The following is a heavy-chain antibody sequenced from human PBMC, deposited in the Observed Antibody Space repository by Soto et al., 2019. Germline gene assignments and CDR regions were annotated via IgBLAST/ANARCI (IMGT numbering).Heavy chain of an antibody. CDR2: INSDGTKT. CDR1: GFTFNTYW. D-gene: IGHD5-12*01. V-gene: IGHV3-74*01. J-gene: IGHJ5*02. CDR3: ARVATNSYDWRDP. Sequence: EVQLVESGGTLVQPGGSLRLSCAASGFTFNTYWMHWVRQAPGKGLVWVSRINSDGTKTTYADSVKGRFTISRDNAKNTVYLQMSSLRAEDTAVYYCARVATNSYDWRDPWGEGTLVTVSS.